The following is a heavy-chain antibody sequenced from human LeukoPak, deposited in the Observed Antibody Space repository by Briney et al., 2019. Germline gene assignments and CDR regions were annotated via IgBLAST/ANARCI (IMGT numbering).Heavy chain of an antibody. V-gene: IGHV3-53*01. CDR1: GFTVSSNY. Sequence: GGSLRLSCAASGFTVSSNYMSWVRQAPGKGLEWVSVIYSGGSTYYTDSVKGRFTISRDNSKNTLYLQMNSLRAEDTAVYYCASRKRSFYYGMDVWGQGTTVTVSS. CDR3: ASRKRSFYYGMDV. J-gene: IGHJ6*02. CDR2: IYSGGST.